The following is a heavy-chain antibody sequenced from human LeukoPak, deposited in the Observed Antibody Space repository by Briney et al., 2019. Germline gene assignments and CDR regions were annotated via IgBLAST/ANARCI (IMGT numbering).Heavy chain of an antibody. Sequence: PGGSLRLSCAASGFTFSNYAMSWARQAPGKGLQWVSAISGSGGTIYYADSVRGRFTISRDNSKNTLYLQMNSLRAEDTAVYYCAKVQGMATILPPFHYWGRGTLVTVSS. CDR2: ISGSGGTI. CDR3: AKVQGMATILPPFHY. V-gene: IGHV3-23*01. D-gene: IGHD5-24*01. J-gene: IGHJ4*02. CDR1: GFTFSNYA.